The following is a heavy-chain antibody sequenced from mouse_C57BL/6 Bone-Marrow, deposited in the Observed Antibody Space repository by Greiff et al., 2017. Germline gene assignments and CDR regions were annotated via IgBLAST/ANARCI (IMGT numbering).Heavy chain of an antibody. CDR3: ARLGDGPPLCWYFDV. D-gene: IGHD2-3*01. V-gene: IGHV1-69*01. CDR2: IDPSASYT. J-gene: IGHJ1*03. Sequence: VKLQQPGAELVMPGASVKLSCKASGYTFTSYWMHWVKQRPGQGLEWIGEIDPSASYTNYNQKFKGKSTLTVDKSSSTAYMQLSSLTSEDSAVYYCARLGDGPPLCWYFDVGGTVTTVTVSS. CDR1: GYTFTSYW.